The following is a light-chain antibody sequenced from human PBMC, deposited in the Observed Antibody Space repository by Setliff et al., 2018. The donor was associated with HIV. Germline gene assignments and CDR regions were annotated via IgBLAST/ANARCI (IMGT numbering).Light chain of an antibody. CDR2: DVS. CDR1: SSDVGGYNY. J-gene: IGLJ1*01. V-gene: IGLV2-11*01. Sequence: QSALAQPRSVSGSPGHSVTISCTGTSSDVGGYNYVSCYQQHPGKAPKLMIYDVSKRPSGVPDRCPGSKSGNTAYLTISGLQAEDEADYYCCSYAGSDTYAFGTGTKVTVL. CDR3: CSYAGSDTYA.